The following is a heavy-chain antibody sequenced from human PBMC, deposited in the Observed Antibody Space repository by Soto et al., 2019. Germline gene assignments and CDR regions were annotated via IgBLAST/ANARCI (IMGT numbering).Heavy chain of an antibody. CDR3: ARYLDYGGNFRCYPFYI. D-gene: IGHD4-17*01. V-gene: IGHV4-30-4*01. Sequence: PSETLSLTCTVSGGSISSGNYYWSWIRQPPGKGLEWIGYIYYSGSTYYNSSLESRVTISVDTSKNQFSLKLSSVTAADTAVYNCARYLDYGGNFRCYPFYIWGQGSMVTVSS. J-gene: IGHJ3*02. CDR1: GGSISSGNYY. CDR2: IYYSGST.